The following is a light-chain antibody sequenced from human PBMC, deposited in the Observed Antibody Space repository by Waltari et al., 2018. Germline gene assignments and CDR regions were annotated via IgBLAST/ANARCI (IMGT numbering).Light chain of an antibody. CDR2: AAS. Sequence: DIQMTQSPSSLSASVGDRVTITCRASQSISSYLNWYQQKPGKAPKLLIYAASSLQSVVPSRFSGSGSGTDFTLTISSLQPEDFATYYCQQSYSTLRTFGQGTKLEIK. V-gene: IGKV1-39*01. CDR1: QSISSY. J-gene: IGKJ2*01. CDR3: QQSYSTLRT.